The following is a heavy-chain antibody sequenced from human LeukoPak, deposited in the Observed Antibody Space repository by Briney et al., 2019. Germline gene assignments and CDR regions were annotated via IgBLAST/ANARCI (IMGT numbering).Heavy chain of an antibody. CDR3: AREYSSSWYSYYYYYMDV. CDR1: GFTFSSYW. J-gene: IGHJ6*03. Sequence: PGGSLRLSCAASGFTFSSYWMSWVRQAPGKGLEWVPNIKQDGSEKYYVDSVKGRFTISRDNAKNSLYLQMNSLRSEDTAVYYCAREYSSSWYSYYYYYMDVWGKGTTVTVSS. CDR2: IKQDGSEK. V-gene: IGHV3-7*01. D-gene: IGHD6-13*01.